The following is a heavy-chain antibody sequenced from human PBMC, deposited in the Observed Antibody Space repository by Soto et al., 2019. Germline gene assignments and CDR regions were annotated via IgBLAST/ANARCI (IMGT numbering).Heavy chain of an antibody. Sequence: EVQLVESGGDFVKPGGSLRVSCAASGFTFSNAGMSWVRQAPGKGLEWVGRIKTKAGGGTNDYAAPVKGRFTISRHDLKNTVSLQMPSLETEDTAVDYCTAHLVEFFPLDYWGQGTLVTVSS. CDR3: TAHLVEFFPLDY. CDR2: IKTKAGGGTN. V-gene: IGHV3-15*01. CDR1: GFTFSNAG. J-gene: IGHJ4*02. D-gene: IGHD3-16*01.